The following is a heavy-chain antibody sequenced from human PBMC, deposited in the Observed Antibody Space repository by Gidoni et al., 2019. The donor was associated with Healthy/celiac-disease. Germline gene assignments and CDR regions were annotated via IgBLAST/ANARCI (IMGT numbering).Heavy chain of an antibody. CDR3: AKDQGEDGDCLDY. CDR2: ISYDGSNK. Sequence: QVQLVESGGGVVQPGRSLRLSCAASGFTFSSYGMHWVRQAPGKGLEWVAVISYDGSNKYYYDSVKGRFTISRDNSKNTLYLQMNSLRAEDTAVYYCAKDQGEDGDCLDYWGQGTLVTVSS. J-gene: IGHJ4*02. V-gene: IGHV3-30*18. D-gene: IGHD2-21*02. CDR1: GFTFSSYG.